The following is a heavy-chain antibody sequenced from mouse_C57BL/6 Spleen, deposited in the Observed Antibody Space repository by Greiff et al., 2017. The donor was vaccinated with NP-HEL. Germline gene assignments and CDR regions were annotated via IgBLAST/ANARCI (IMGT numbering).Heavy chain of an antibody. D-gene: IGHD2-4*01. CDR1: GYAFTNYL. Sequence: QVQLKESGAELVRPGTSVKVSCKASGYAFTNYLIEWVKQRPGQGLEWIGVINPGSGGTNYNEKFKGKATLTADKSSSTAYMQLSSLTSEDSAVYFCARRDYDYDDVFAYWGQGTLVTVSA. CDR2: INPGSGGT. V-gene: IGHV1-54*01. CDR3: ARRDYDYDDVFAY. J-gene: IGHJ3*01.